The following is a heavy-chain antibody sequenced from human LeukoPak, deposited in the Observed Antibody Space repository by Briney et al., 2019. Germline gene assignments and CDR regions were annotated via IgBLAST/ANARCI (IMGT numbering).Heavy chain of an antibody. D-gene: IGHD3-22*01. CDR3: ARADYYDSSGYSVDAFDI. Sequence: ASVKVSCKASGYTFTGYYMHWVRQAPGQGLEWMGWINPNSGGTNYAQKFQGWVTMTRDTSISTAYRELSRLRSDDTAVYYCARADYYDSSGYSVDAFDIWGQGTMVTVSS. J-gene: IGHJ3*02. CDR1: GYTFTGYY. CDR2: INPNSGGT. V-gene: IGHV1-2*04.